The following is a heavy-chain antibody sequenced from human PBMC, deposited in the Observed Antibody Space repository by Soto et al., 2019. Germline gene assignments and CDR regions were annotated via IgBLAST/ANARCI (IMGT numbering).Heavy chain of an antibody. J-gene: IGHJ4*02. CDR1: GFSLSTHTVG. Sequence: QITLKESGPTLVKPTQTLTLTCTFSGFSLSTHTVGVAWIRQPPGKALEWLALIYWDEDMRYSPSLQSRLTITQDTSKSQVVLIMTKMDSVDTPTYYCVYVVPSDYRGYSFEFWGQRLRVPVSS. D-gene: IGHD5-12*01. CDR2: IYWDEDM. CDR3: VYVVPSDYRGYSFEF. V-gene: IGHV2-5*02.